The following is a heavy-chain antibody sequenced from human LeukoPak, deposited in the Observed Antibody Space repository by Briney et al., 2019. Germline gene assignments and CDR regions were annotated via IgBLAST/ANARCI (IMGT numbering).Heavy chain of an antibody. V-gene: IGHV4-61*02. J-gene: IGHJ6*03. CDR2: IYTSGST. CDR1: GGSISSGSYY. Sequence: PSEALSLTCTVSGGSISSGSYYWSWIRQPAGKGLEWIGRIYTSGSTNYNPSLKSRVTISVDTSKNQFSLKLSSVTAADTAVYYCARAPRGMVRGVTPPSYYYYYYMDVWGKGTTVTVSS. D-gene: IGHD3-10*01. CDR3: ARAPRGMVRGVTPPSYYYYYYMDV.